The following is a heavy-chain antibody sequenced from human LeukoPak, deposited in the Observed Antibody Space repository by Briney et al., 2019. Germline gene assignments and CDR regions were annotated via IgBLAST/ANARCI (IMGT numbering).Heavy chain of an antibody. J-gene: IGHJ4*02. CDR2: IIPIFGTA. Sequence: AVKVSCKATGGTFSSYAISWVRQPPGQGLERMGGIIPIFGTANYAQKFQGRVTITAEESMRTAYMSLSGLRSEGTAVYFWSRRSDSSGYPYYFDYWGQGTLVTVSS. V-gene: IGHV1-69*01. CDR3: SRRSDSSGYPYYFDY. CDR1: GGTFSSYA. D-gene: IGHD3-22*01.